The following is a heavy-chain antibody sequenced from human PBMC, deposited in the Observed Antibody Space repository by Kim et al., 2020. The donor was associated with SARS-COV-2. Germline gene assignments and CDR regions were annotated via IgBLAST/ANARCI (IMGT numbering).Heavy chain of an antibody. CDR1: GGSFSGYY. CDR3: ARDRGGLQEYGYSSSPRYYYYGMDV. CDR2: INHSGST. J-gene: IGHJ6*02. D-gene: IGHD6-6*01. V-gene: IGHV4-34*01. Sequence: SETLSLTCAVYGGSFSGYYWSWIRQPPGKGLEWIGEINHSGSTNYNPSLKSRVTISVDTSKNQFSLKLSSVTAADTAVYYCARDRGGLQEYGYSSSPRYYYYGMDVWGQGTTVTVSS.